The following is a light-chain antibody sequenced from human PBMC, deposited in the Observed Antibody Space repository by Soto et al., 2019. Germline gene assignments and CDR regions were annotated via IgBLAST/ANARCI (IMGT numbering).Light chain of an antibody. Sequence: DIQMTQSPSTLSASVGARVTITCRASQSISSRLAWYQQKPGKAPKFLIYDASSLASGVPSRFSGSGSGTDFTLTISSLQPDDVATYYCQQYNTYLVTFGPGTKVDIK. CDR2: DAS. CDR1: QSISSR. J-gene: IGKJ3*01. V-gene: IGKV1-5*01. CDR3: QQYNTYLVT.